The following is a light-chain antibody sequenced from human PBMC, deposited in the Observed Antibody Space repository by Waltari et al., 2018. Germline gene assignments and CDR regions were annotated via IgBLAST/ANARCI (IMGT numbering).Light chain of an antibody. Sequence: EIVLTQSPGTLSLSPGERATLSCRASQSVSSSYLACYQQKPGQAPRLLIYGASSMATGIPDRCSGSGSGTDFTLTISRLEPEDFAVYYCQQYGSSPRTVGQGTNVEIK. V-gene: IGKV3-20*01. CDR2: GAS. CDR1: QSVSSSY. CDR3: QQYGSSPRT. J-gene: IGKJ1*01.